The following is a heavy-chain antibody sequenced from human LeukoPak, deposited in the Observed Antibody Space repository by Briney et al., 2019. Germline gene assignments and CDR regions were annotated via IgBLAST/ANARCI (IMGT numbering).Heavy chain of an antibody. Sequence: GGSLRLSRAASGFTFSSYAMSWVRQAPGKGLEWVSAISGSGGSTYYADSVKGRFTISRDNSKNTLYLQMNSLRAEDTAVYYCAKDQLLPVDYYDSSGYYPPTFWGQGTLVTVSS. V-gene: IGHV3-23*01. J-gene: IGHJ4*02. CDR1: GFTFSSYA. CDR3: AKDQLLPVDYYDSSGYYPPTF. CDR2: ISGSGGST. D-gene: IGHD3-22*01.